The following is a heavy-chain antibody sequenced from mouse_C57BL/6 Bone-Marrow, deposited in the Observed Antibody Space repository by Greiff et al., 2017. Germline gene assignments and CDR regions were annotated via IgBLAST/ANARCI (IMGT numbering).Heavy chain of an antibody. D-gene: IGHD3-2*02. J-gene: IGHJ3*01. Sequence: QVQLQQSGPELVKPGASVKISCKASGYAFSSSWMNWVKQRPGKGLEWIGRIYPGDGDTNYNGKFKGKATLTADKSSSTAYMHLSSLTSEDSAVYFCARGGSSGPFAYWGQGTLVTVSA. CDR3: ARGGSSGPFAY. CDR2: IYPGDGDT. V-gene: IGHV1-82*01. CDR1: GYAFSSSW.